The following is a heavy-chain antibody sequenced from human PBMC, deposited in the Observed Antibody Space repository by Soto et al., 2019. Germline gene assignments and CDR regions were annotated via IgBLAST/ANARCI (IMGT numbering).Heavy chain of an antibody. CDR2: TSYDGNNK. CDR3: ARGGTTGGFDL. D-gene: IGHD3-16*01. CDR1: GFMFKSYV. Sequence: QLQLVESGGGVVQPGTSLRLSCTASGFMFKSYVMNWVRQAPGKGLEWVALTSYDGNNKYYGDSVKGRFTVSRDNSKNTLHLQMDSLRPEDTALYYCARGGTTGGFDLWGQGTLVSVSS. J-gene: IGHJ4*02. V-gene: IGHV3-30*19.